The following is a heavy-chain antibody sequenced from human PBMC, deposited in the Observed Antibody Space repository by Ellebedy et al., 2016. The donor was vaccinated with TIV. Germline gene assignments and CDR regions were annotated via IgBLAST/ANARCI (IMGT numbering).Heavy chain of an antibody. CDR1: GYTFTSYY. Sequence: AASVKVSCKASGYTFTSYYMHWVRQAPGQGLEWMGWINPNSGGTNYAQKFQGWVTMTRDTSISTAYMELSRLRSDDTAVYYCARDRYDYGDYLAQPYYYYGMDVWGQGTTVTVSS. V-gene: IGHV1-2*04. CDR2: INPNSGGT. CDR3: ARDRYDYGDYLAQPYYYYGMDV. J-gene: IGHJ6*02. D-gene: IGHD4-17*01.